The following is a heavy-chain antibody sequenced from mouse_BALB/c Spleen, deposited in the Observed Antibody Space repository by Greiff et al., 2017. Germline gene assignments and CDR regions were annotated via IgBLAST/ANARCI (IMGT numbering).Heavy chain of an antibody. CDR2: INPSNGGT. Sequence: QVQLKESGAELVKPGASVKLSCKASGYTFTSYYMYWVKQRPGQGLEWIGEINPSNGGTNFNEKFKSKATLTVDKSSSTAYMQLSSLTSEDSAVYYCTRGRAYYPYGYAMDYWGQGTSVTVSS. CDR1: GYTFTSYY. D-gene: IGHD2-14*01. V-gene: IGHV1S81*02. J-gene: IGHJ4*01. CDR3: TRGRAYYPYGYAMDY.